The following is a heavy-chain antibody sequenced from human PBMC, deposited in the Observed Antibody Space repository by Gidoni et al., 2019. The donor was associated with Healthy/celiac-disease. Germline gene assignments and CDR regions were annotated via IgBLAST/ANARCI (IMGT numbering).Heavy chain of an antibody. CDR1: GYSFPSYW. V-gene: IGHV5-51*01. D-gene: IGHD3-10*01. CDR3: ARLGGTPETSGFDY. J-gene: IGHJ4*02. CDR2: IYPGDSDT. Sequence: EVQLVQSGAQVKTPGESLTLSCKGSGYSFPSYWIGWVRQMPGKGLQWMGIIYPGDSDTRYSPSFQGQVTIAADKSISTAYLQWSSLKASDTAMYYCARLGGTPETSGFDYWGQGTLVTVSS.